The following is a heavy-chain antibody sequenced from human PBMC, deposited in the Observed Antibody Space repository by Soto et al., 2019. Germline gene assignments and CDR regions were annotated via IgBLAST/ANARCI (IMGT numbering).Heavy chain of an antibody. Sequence: ASVKVSCKASGYTFTSYYMHWVRQAPGQGLEWMGIINPSGGSTSYAQKFQGRVTMTRDTSTSTVYMELSSLRSEDTAVYYCARDRGIAARPGWFDPWGQGTLVTVSS. CDR2: INPSGGST. CDR1: GYTFTSYY. D-gene: IGHD6-6*01. V-gene: IGHV1-46*01. J-gene: IGHJ5*02. CDR3: ARDRGIAARPGWFDP.